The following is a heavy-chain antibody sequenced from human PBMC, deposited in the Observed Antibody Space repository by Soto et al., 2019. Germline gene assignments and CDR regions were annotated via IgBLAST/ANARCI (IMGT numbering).Heavy chain of an antibody. Sequence: SVKVSCKASGGTFSSYAISWVRQAPGHGLEWMGGIIPIFGTANYAQKFQGRVTITADESTSTAYMELSSLRSEDTAVYYCARDKSYNYYDSSGYYYSYYGMDVWGQGTTVTVSS. D-gene: IGHD3-22*01. CDR3: ARDKSYNYYDSSGYYYSYYGMDV. V-gene: IGHV1-69*13. CDR2: IIPIFGTA. J-gene: IGHJ6*02. CDR1: GGTFSSYA.